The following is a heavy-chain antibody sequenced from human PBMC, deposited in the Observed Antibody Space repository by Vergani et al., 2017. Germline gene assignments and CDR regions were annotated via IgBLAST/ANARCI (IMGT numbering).Heavy chain of an antibody. CDR3: AKHFRGWGIDY. V-gene: IGHV3-30*02. Sequence: QVQLVESGGGVVQRGGSLRLSCATSGFTLSNYEMPWIRQGPGKGLKFVAFIQFDGSNQYYADSVKGRFTLSRDFSKNTLYLQMNSLRNDDTATYYCAKHFRGWGIDYWGQGTQVIVSS. CDR2: IQFDGSNQ. J-gene: IGHJ4*02. CDR1: GFTLSNYE. D-gene: IGHD3-16*01.